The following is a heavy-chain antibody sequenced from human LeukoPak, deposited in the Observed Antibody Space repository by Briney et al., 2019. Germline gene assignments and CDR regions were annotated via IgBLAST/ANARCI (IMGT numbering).Heavy chain of an antibody. J-gene: IGHJ5*02. V-gene: IGHV3-7*01. CDR1: GFTFSNAW. Sequence: GGSLRLSCAASGFTFSNAWMSWVRQAPGKGPEWVANIKEDGTERNYVDSLKGRFTISRDNAKNSLYVQMNSLRAEDTAVYYCARGRRWLQPLDQWGQGTLVTVSS. CDR3: ARGRRWLQPLDQ. D-gene: IGHD5-24*01. CDR2: IKEDGTER.